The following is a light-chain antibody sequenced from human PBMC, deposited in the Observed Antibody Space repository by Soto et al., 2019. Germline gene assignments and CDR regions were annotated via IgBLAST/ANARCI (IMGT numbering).Light chain of an antibody. Sequence: EIALTQSPATLSLSPEEGVTLSCGASQSVSSNYVAWYQQRSDLAPRLLISAASNSATGIPDSFSGGEFGTDFAHTITRLEPEDLEIYYCQRHGSSPLTFGGGTKVDLK. CDR1: QSVSSNY. CDR3: QRHGSSPLT. J-gene: IGKJ4*02. V-gene: IGKV3D-20*01. CDR2: AAS.